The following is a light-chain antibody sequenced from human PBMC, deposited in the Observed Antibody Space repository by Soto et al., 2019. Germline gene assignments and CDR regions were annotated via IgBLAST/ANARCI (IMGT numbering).Light chain of an antibody. V-gene: IGKV3-20*01. J-gene: IGKJ1*01. CDR2: GAS. CDR3: QQYGNAPWT. Sequence: EIVLTQSPGTLSLSPGERATFSCRASQSVDSSYLAWYQQKPGQAPRLLIYGASSRATGIPDRFSGSGSGTDFTLTISRLEPEDFAVYYCQQYGNAPWTFGQGTKVEI. CDR1: QSVDSSY.